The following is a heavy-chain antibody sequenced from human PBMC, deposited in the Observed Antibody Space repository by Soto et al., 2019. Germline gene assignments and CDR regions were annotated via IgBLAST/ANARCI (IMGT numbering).Heavy chain of an antibody. D-gene: IGHD6-13*01. CDR3: AQGIAAVGFDY. CDR1: GFTFSSYW. Sequence: EVQLVESGGGLVQPGGSLRLSCAASGFTFSSYWMHWVRQAPGKGLEWVSRINSDGSSTSYADSVKGRFTISRDNAKNSLYLQMNSLRAEDTAVYYCAQGIAAVGFDYWGQGTLVTVSS. J-gene: IGHJ4*02. CDR2: INSDGSST. V-gene: IGHV3-74*01.